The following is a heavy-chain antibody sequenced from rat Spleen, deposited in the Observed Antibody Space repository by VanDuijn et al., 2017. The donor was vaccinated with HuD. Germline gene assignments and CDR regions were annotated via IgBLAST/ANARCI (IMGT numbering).Heavy chain of an antibody. J-gene: IGHJ4*01. CDR2: INYDGSST. V-gene: IGHV5-29*01. D-gene: IGHD1-10*01. CDR3: TRPNNYYVMDA. Sequence: EVHLVESDGGLVQPGRSLKLSCAASGFTFSDYYMAWVRQAPTKGLEWVATINYDGSSTYYRDSVKGRFTISRDNANSILYLQMDSLRSEDTATYYCTRPNNYYVMDAWGQGASVTVSS. CDR1: GFTFSDYY.